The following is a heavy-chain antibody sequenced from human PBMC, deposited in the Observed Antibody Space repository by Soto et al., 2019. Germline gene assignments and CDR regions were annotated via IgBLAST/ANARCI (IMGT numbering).Heavy chain of an antibody. CDR1: GYTFTGYY. Sequence: GASVKVSCKASGYTFTGYYMHWVRQAPGQGLEWMGWINPNSGGTNYAQKFQGWVTMTRDTSISTAYMELSRLRSDDTAVYYCARDYDFWSGYLYYWGQGTLVTGS. J-gene: IGHJ4*02. D-gene: IGHD3-3*01. CDR3: ARDYDFWSGYLYY. V-gene: IGHV1-2*04. CDR2: INPNSGGT.